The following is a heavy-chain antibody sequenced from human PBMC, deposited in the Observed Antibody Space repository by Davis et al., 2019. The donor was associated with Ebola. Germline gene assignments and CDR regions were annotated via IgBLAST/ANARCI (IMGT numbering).Heavy chain of an antibody. CDR2: IIPIFGTA. Sequence: SVKVSCKASGGTFSSYAISWVRQAPGQGLEWMGGIIPIFGTANYAQKFQGRVTITADKSTSTAYMELSSLRSEDTAVYYCARDSPLNGGREWFDPWGQGTLVTVSS. CDR3: ARDSPLNGGREWFDP. J-gene: IGHJ5*02. CDR1: GGTFSSYA. V-gene: IGHV1-69*06. D-gene: IGHD4-23*01.